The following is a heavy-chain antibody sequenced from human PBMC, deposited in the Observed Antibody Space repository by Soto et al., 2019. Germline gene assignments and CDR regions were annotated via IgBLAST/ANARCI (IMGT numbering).Heavy chain of an antibody. CDR1: GGSIIGSYY. J-gene: IGHJ5*02. D-gene: IGHD3-3*01. CDR3: ASVRQLQFLEWSSQVGTWFDR. V-gene: IGHV4-4*01. Sequence: SLSLTCAVGGGSIIGSYYWTWVRQSPGKGLEWSGEMYHSGSTNYRPSLERRGGISLDTSRNGCSLSLTTVTAADTAVSCCASVRQLQFLEWSSQVGTWFDRWRQGTLVTVSS. CDR2: MYHSGST.